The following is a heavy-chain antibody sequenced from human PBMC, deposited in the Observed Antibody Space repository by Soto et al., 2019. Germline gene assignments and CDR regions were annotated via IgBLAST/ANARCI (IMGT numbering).Heavy chain of an antibody. CDR1: GGSISSYY. D-gene: IGHD4-17*01. CDR2: IYYSGST. CDR3: AGRQTTVTNYYYYCMGV. V-gene: IGHV4-59*12. J-gene: IGHJ6*02. Sequence: SETLSLTCTVSGGSISSYYWSWIRQPPGKGQEWIGYIYYSGSTNYNPSLKSRVTISVDRSKNQFSLKLSSVTAADTAVYYCAGRQTTVTNYYYYCMGVWGQGTTVTVSS.